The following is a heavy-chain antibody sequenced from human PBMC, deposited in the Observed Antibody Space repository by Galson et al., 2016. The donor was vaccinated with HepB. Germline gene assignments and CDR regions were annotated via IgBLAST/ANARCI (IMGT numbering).Heavy chain of an antibody. CDR3: VRGGGRIPDH. Sequence: SLRLSCAASGFTFSGFWMSWARQAPGKGLEWVANIKHDGSDKNYVDSVKGRFTISRDNAKNSLYLQINSLRFEDTAVYYCVRGGGRIPDHWGQGTLVTVSS. V-gene: IGHV3-7*03. CDR1: GFTFSGFW. D-gene: IGHD2-2*02. CDR2: IKHDGSDK. J-gene: IGHJ4*02.